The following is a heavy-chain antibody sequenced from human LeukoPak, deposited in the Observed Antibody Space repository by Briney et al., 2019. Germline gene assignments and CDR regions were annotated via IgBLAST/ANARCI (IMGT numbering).Heavy chain of an antibody. D-gene: IGHD3-3*01. CDR1: GFAFSSNW. CDR3: APEPQYYDFS. CDR2: ISSSSSYI. Sequence: GGSLRLSCAASGFAFSSNWMHWVRQAPGKGLEWVSSISSSSSYIYYADSVKGRFTISRDNAKNSLYLQMNSLRAEDTAVYYCAPEPQYYDFSWGQGTLVTVSS. J-gene: IGHJ5*02. V-gene: IGHV3-21*01.